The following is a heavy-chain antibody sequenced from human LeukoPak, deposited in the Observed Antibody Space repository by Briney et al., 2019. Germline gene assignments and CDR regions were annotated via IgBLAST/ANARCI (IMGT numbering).Heavy chain of an antibody. D-gene: IGHD3-9*01. J-gene: IGHJ3*02. CDR3: ARELSLRYFDWLSHHDAFDI. CDR1: GYTFTSYY. V-gene: IGHV1-46*01. Sequence: VASVKVSCKASGYTFTSYYMHWVRQAPGQGLEWVGIINPSGGSTSYAQKFQGRVTMTRDTSTSTVYMELSSLRSEDTAVYYCARELSLRYFDWLSHHDAFDIWGQGTMVTVSS. CDR2: INPSGGST.